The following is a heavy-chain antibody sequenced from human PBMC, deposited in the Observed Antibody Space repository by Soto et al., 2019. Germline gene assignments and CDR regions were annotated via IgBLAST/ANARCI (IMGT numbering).Heavy chain of an antibody. CDR2: MSHSGGT. V-gene: IGHV4-61*01. J-gene: IGHJ4*02. CDR3: ARVRDDYSNFHFDY. D-gene: IGHD4-4*01. Sequence: SETLSLTCAVYGGFVSSGSYYWSWIRQPPGKGLEWIGEMSHSGGTHFNPSLKSRVTISVDTSKNQFSLKMSSVTAAVTALYYCARVRDDYSNFHFDYWGQGTLVTVSS. CDR1: GGFVSSGSYY.